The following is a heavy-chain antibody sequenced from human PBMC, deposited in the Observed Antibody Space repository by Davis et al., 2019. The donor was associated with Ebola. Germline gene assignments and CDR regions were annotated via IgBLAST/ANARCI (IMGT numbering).Heavy chain of an antibody. CDR1: GDTYRDYA. D-gene: IGHD4-11*01. J-gene: IGHJ5*02. V-gene: IGHV1-69*11. CDR3: AREAMGLHGP. CDR2: IIPLLGTP. Sequence: SVKVSCKPSGDTYRDYAVSWVRQAPGQGFEWMGSIIPLLGTPKYAQKFQGRVIITADESTTTVYMDLSSLRSEDTAVYYCAREAMGLHGPWGQGTLVTVSS.